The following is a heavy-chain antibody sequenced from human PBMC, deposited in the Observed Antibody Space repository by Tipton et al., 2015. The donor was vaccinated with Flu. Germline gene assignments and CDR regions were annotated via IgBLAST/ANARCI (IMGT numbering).Heavy chain of an antibody. CDR1: GYSFTSYW. D-gene: IGHD3-9*01. CDR2: IYPGDSDT. V-gene: IGHV5-51*01. J-gene: IGHJ4*02. CDR3: ARIPTVYVILTGYPLWFDY. Sequence: QLVQSGAEVKKPGESLKISCKGSGYSFTSYWIGWVRQMPGKGLEWMGIIYPGDSDTRYSPSFQGQVTISADKSISTAYLQWSSLKASGTAMYYCARIPTVYVILTGYPLWFDYWRQGSLVTVSS.